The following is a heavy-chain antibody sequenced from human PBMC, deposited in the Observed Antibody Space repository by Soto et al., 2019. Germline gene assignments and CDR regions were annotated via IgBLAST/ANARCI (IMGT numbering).Heavy chain of an antibody. CDR3: AREVVDYYDSSGYGEVVDY. CDR2: IYYSGST. V-gene: IGHV4-31*03. D-gene: IGHD3-22*01. Sequence: SETLSLTSTVSGGSISSGGYYWSWIRQHPGKGLEWIGYIYYSGSTYYNPSLKGRVTISVDTSKNQFSLKLSSVTAADTAVYYCAREVVDYYDSSGYGEVVDYWGQGTLVTVSS. J-gene: IGHJ4*02. CDR1: GGSISSGGYY.